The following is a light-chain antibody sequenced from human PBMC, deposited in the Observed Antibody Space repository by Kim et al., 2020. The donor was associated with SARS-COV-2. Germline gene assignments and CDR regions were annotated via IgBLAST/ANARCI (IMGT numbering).Light chain of an antibody. CDR2: CST. V-gene: IGKV1-39*01. J-gene: IGKJ2*02. CDR3: LQSFCTPWT. Sequence: SSSVGDRVTIPFRTTQSISNYFNWYQPRPGKAPKLLVCCSTSLEGGVPSRCGGSESGTDVSLTLSSLQPEDSATYCCLQSFCTPWTFGQVTKLVI. CDR1: QSISNY.